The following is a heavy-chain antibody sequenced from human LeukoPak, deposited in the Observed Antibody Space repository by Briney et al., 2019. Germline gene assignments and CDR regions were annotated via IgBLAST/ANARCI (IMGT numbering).Heavy chain of an antibody. D-gene: IGHD3-22*01. J-gene: IGHJ4*02. V-gene: IGHV1-24*01. CDR3: ATDGLRVVESLSY. CDR2: FDPEDGET. Sequence: ASVTVSCKVSGYTLTELSMHWVRQAPGKGLEWMGGFDPEDGETIYAQKFQGRVTMTEDTSTDTAYMELSSLRSEDTAVYYCATDGLRVVESLSYWGQGTLVTVSS. CDR1: GYTLTELS.